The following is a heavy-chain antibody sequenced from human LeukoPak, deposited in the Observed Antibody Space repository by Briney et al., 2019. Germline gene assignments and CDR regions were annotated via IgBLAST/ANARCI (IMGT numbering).Heavy chain of an antibody. CDR3: ARSGTDLEWELREC. V-gene: IGHV1-69*13. Sequence: SVKVSCKASGYNFFTYGITWVRQAPGQGLEWMGGIIPIFGTANYAQKFQGRVTITADESTSTAYMELSSLRSEDTAVYYCARSGTDLEWELRECWGQGTLVTVSS. J-gene: IGHJ4*02. CDR1: GYNFFTYG. D-gene: IGHD1-26*01. CDR2: IIPIFGTA.